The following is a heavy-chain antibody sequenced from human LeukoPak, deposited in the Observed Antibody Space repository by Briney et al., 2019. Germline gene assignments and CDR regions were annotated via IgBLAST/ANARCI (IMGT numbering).Heavy chain of an antibody. D-gene: IGHD2-2*01. CDR2: FDPEDGET. V-gene: IGHV1-24*01. CDR3: ATKRYCSSTSCYAAAFDI. J-gene: IGHJ3*02. CDR1: GYTLTELS. Sequence: ASVKVSCKVSGYTLTELSMHWVRQAPGKGLEWMGGFDPEDGETIYAQKFQGRVTMTEDTSTDTAYMELSSLRSEDTAVYYCATKRYCSSTSCYAAAFDIWGQGTMVTVSS.